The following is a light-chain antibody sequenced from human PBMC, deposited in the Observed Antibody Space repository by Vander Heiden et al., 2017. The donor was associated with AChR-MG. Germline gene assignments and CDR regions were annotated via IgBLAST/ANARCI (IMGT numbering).Light chain of an antibody. CDR3: RQALQAPYT. J-gene: IGKJ2*01. Sequence: DIVVTQSPLSLPVTPGEPASISCRSSQSLRHSDAYNYLDWYLQKPGQSPELLIYLGSNRASGVPDRFSGSGSGTDFTLKISRVEAEDVGVYYCRQALQAPYTFGQGTKLEIK. V-gene: IGKV2-28*01. CDR1: QSLRHSDAYNY. CDR2: LGS.